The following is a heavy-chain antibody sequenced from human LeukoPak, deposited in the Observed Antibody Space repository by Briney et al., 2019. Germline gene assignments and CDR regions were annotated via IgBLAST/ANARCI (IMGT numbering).Heavy chain of an antibody. CDR3: ARDRGLPWELLL. CDR1: GGSISSGSYY. Sequence: SETLSLTCTVSGGSISSGSYYWRWLRQPAGTGLEWIGRIYTSASTNYNPSLKSRVTISVDTSKNQFSLKLSSVTAADTAVYYCARDRGLPWELLLWGQGTLVTVSS. CDR2: IYTSAST. V-gene: IGHV4-61*02. D-gene: IGHD1-26*01. J-gene: IGHJ4*02.